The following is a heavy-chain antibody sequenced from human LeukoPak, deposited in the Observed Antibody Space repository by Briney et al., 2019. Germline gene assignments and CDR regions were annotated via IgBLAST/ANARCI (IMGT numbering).Heavy chain of an antibody. D-gene: IGHD3-22*01. CDR2: IYYSGST. Sequence: SETLSLTCTISSGSISSSSYYWGWIRQPPGKGLEWIADIYYSGSTYYNPSLKSRVSISVDTSNNHFSLRLSSVTAADTALYYCARRRYYDSTGYLDWGQGTLVTVSS. J-gene: IGHJ1*01. CDR1: SGSISSSSYY. V-gene: IGHV4-39*02. CDR3: ARRRYYDSTGYLD.